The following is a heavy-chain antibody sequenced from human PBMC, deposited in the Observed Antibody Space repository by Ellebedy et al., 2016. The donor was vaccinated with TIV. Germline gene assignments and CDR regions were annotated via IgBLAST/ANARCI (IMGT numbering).Heavy chain of an antibody. CDR2: VNQSGRT. V-gene: IGHV4-34*01. J-gene: IGHJ6*03. CDR1: GGSFSGYY. CDR3: ARDRRDNYYYYMDV. Sequence: SETLSLTCAVYGGSFSGYYWSWVRQPPGKGLEWIGDVNQSGRTSYHPSLKSRVTISVDTSKNQFSLRLTSVTAADTAVYYCARDRRDNYYYYMDVWGKGTTVTVSS.